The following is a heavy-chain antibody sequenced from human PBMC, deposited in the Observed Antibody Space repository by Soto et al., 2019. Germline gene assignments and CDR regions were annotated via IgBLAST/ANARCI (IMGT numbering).Heavy chain of an antibody. D-gene: IGHD2-15*01. CDR3: AMGGGTDQDSVVVVAASQLDYYGMDV. CDR1: GYTFTSDG. J-gene: IGHJ6*02. V-gene: IGHV1-18*01. CDR2: ISAYNGNT. Sequence: ASVKVSGKASGYTFTSDGISWVRQAPGQGLEWMGWISAYNGNTNYAQKLQGRVTMTTDTSTSTAYMELSRLRSDDTAVYYCAMGGGTDQDSVVVVAASQLDYYGMDVWGQGTTINVSS.